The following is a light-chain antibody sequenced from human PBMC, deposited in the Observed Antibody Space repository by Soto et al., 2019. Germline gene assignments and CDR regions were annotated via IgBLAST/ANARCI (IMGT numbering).Light chain of an antibody. CDR3: SSYAGSNNFGVV. Sequence: QSVLTQPPSASGSPGQSVTIPCTGTSSDVGGYNYISWYQQHPGKAPKLMIYEVSKRPSGVPDRFSGSKSGNTASLTVSGLQAEDEADYYCSSYAGSNNFGVVFGGGTKLTVL. CDR2: EVS. J-gene: IGLJ2*01. CDR1: SSDVGGYNY. V-gene: IGLV2-8*01.